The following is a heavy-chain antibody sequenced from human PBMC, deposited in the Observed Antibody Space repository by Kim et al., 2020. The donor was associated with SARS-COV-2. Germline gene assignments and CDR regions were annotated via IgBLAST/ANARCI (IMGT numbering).Heavy chain of an antibody. CDR2: ISGSGGST. D-gene: IGHD1-26*01. CDR3: AKDSRSGSYSDYFDY. V-gene: IGHV3-23*01. J-gene: IGHJ4*02. Sequence: GGSLRLSCAASGFTFSSYAMSWVRQAPGKGLEWVSAISGSGGSTYYADSVKGRFTISRDNSKNTLYLQMNSLRAEDTAVYYCAKDSRSGSYSDYFDYWGQGTLVTVSS. CDR1: GFTFSSYA.